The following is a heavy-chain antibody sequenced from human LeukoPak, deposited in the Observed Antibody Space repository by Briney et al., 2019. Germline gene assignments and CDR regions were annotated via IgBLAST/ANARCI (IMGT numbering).Heavy chain of an antibody. D-gene: IGHD3-10*01. V-gene: IGHV3-9*01. Sequence: PGGSLRLSCAASGFTFDDYAMHWVRQAPGKGLEWVSGISWNSGSIGYADSVKGRFTISRDNAKNSLYLQMNSLRAEDTALYYCAKDIPFPRGGFFDIWGKGKMVTVSS. J-gene: IGHJ3*02. CDR3: AKDIPFPRGGFFDI. CDR1: GFTFDDYA. CDR2: ISWNSGSI.